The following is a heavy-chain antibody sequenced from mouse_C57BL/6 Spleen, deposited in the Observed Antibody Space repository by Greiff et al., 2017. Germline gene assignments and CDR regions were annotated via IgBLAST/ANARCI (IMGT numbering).Heavy chain of an antibody. D-gene: IGHD1-1*01. J-gene: IGHJ2*01. V-gene: IGHV3-6*01. CDR1: GYSITSGYY. CDR3: ASGSSYYFDY. CDR2: ISYDGSN. Sequence: EVQVVESGPGLVKPSQSLSLTCSVTGYSITSGYYWNWIRQFPGNKLEWMGYISYDGSNNYNPSLKNRISITRDTSKNQFFLKLNSVTTEDTATYYCASGSSYYFDYWGQGTTLTVSS.